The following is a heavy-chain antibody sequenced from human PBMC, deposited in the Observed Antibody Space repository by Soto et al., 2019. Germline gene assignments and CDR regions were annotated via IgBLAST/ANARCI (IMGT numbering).Heavy chain of an antibody. V-gene: IGHV3-23*01. J-gene: IGHJ4*02. D-gene: IGHD1-26*01. CDR2: ISGSGGST. CDR1: GFTFSSYP. Sequence: GESLRLSSAASGFTFSSYPMSWGRQAPGKGLEWVSAISGSGGSTYYADSVKGRFTICRDNSKNTLYLQMSSLRAEDTAVYYCAKDRLVGATMTYYFDYWGQGTLVTVSS. CDR3: AKDRLVGATMTYYFDY.